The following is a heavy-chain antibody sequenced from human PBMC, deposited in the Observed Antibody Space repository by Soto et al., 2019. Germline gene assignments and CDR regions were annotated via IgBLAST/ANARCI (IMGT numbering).Heavy chain of an antibody. J-gene: IGHJ1*01. CDR1: GFTFSNYG. Sequence: ESLVLSFAASGFTFSNYGMSWVRQAPGKGLEWVSVISGSGGSTYYADSVKGRFTLSRDNSKNTVYLQMNSLRAEDTAVYYCAKDSPVGVPLLRDLHDWGQGTLVTVSS. D-gene: IGHD2-15*01. CDR2: ISGSGGST. CDR3: AKDSPVGVPLLRDLHD. V-gene: IGHV3-23*01.